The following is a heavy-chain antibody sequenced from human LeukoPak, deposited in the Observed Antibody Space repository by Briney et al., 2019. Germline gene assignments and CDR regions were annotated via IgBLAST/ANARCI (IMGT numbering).Heavy chain of an antibody. Sequence: XAXXXXXQSXSRGLEWXGRTYYXSKWYNDYAVSVKNRITINPDTSKNQFSLQLNSVTPEDTAVYYCARGNYDFWSGYYPLGFDYWGQGTLVTVSS. CDR1: XA. CDR3: ARGNYDFWSGYYPLGFDY. V-gene: IGHV6-1*01. CDR2: TYYXSKWYN. J-gene: IGHJ4*02. D-gene: IGHD3-3*01.